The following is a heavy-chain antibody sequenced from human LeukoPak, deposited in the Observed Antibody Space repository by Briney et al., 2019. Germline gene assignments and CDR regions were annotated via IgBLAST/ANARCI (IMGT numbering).Heavy chain of an antibody. Sequence: GGSLRLSCAASGFTFSSYWMHWVRQAPGKGLVWVSRINTDGSSTSYADSVKGRFTISRDNAQNTLHLQMNSLRAEDTAVYYCARVIAAPPFDYWGQGTLVTVSS. V-gene: IGHV3-74*01. D-gene: IGHD6-6*01. J-gene: IGHJ4*02. CDR1: GFTFSSYW. CDR2: INTDGSST. CDR3: ARVIAAPPFDY.